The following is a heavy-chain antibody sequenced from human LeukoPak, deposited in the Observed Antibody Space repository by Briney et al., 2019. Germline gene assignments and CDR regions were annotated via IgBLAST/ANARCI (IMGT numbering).Heavy chain of an antibody. D-gene: IGHD7-27*01. J-gene: IGHJ4*02. V-gene: IGHV3-33*06. CDR3: AKSGRNWAYLEY. CDR2: IWYDGTNK. CDR1: GFTLSNYG. Sequence: PGRSLRLSCAVSGFTLSNYGMHWVRQAPGRGLEWVAVIWYDGTNKYYADSVRGRFTIPRDSSKNTLYLQMNSLRAEDTAVYYCAKSGRNWAYLEYWGQGTLVTVSS.